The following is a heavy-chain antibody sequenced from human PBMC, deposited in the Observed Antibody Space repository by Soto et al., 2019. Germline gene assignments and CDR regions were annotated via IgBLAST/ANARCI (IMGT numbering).Heavy chain of an antibody. CDR3: ARRRVEWREQWPQHRYFDY. J-gene: IGHJ4*02. Sequence: QVQLQQWGAGLLKPSETLSLTCAVYGGSFSGYYWSWIRQPPGKGLEWIGEINHSGSTNYNPSLKSRVTISVDTSKNQFSLKLSSVTAADTAVYYCARRRVEWREQWPQHRYFDYWGQGTLVTVSS. D-gene: IGHD6-19*01. CDR2: INHSGST. CDR1: GGSFSGYY. V-gene: IGHV4-34*01.